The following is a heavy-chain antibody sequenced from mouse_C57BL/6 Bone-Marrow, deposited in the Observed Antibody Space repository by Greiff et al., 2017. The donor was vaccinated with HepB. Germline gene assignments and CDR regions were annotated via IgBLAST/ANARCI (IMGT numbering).Heavy chain of an antibody. V-gene: IGHV1-55*01. CDR3: AREAAYHHSKALDY. CDR1: GYTFTSYW. D-gene: IGHD2-5*01. Sequence: QVQLQQPGAELVKPGASVKMSCKASGYTFTSYWITWVKQRPGQGLEWIGDIYPGSGSTNYNEKFKSKATLTVDTSSSTAYMQLSSLTSEDSAVYYCAREAAYHHSKALDYWGQGTSVTVSS. CDR2: IYPGSGST. J-gene: IGHJ4*01.